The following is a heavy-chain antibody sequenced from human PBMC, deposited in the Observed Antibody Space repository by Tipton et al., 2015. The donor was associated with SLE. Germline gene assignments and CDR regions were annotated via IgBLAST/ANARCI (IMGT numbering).Heavy chain of an antibody. CDR3: ARGYYYYMDV. J-gene: IGHJ6*03. Sequence: TLSLTCIVSDDSVSSAYYWAWIRQPPGKGLEWIGDIYYSGSTNYNPSLKSRVTISIDTSKNHFSLKVNSVTAADTAVYYCARGYYYYMDVWGKGTTVTVSS. CDR1: DDSVSSAYY. V-gene: IGHV4-61*03. CDR2: IYYSGST.